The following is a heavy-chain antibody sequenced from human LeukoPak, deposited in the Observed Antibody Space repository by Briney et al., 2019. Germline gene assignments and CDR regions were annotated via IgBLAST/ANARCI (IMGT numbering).Heavy chain of an antibody. D-gene: IGHD3-22*01. CDR3: AKGIDGSGYYPFDY. CDR1: GFTFSSYS. J-gene: IGHJ4*02. V-gene: IGHV3-48*04. Sequence: GGSLRLSCAASGFTFSSYSMTWVRQAPGKGLEWVSYISSSSSTIYYADSVKGRFTISRDNAKNSLYLQMNSLRAEDTAVYYCAKGIDGSGYYPFDYWGQGTLVTVSS. CDR2: ISSSSSTI.